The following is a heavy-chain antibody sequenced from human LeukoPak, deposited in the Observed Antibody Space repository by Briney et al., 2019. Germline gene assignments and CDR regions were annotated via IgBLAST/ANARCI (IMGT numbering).Heavy chain of an antibody. Sequence: ASVKVSCKASGYTFTGYYMHWVRQAPGQGLEWMGWINPNSGGTNYAQKFQGWVTMTRDTSTSTVYMELSSLRSEDTAVYYCAREGESGCFDYWGQGTLVTVSS. CDR2: INPNSGGT. D-gene: IGHD1-26*01. CDR1: GYTFTGYY. J-gene: IGHJ4*02. V-gene: IGHV1-2*04. CDR3: AREGESGCFDY.